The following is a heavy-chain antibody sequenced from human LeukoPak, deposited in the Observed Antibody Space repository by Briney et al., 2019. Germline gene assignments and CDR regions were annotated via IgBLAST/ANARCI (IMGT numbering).Heavy chain of an antibody. V-gene: IGHV4-34*01. CDR1: GASFRNYY. D-gene: IGHD3-22*01. CDR2: IDHSGTT. Sequence: SETLSLTCAVYGASFRNYYWSWIRQTPGKGLEWIGEIDHSGTTNYNPSLKSRVTISVDTSKNQFSLKLSSVTAADTAVYYCARAPSLVVPTLDYWGQGTLVTVSS. J-gene: IGHJ4*02. CDR3: ARAPSLVVPTLDY.